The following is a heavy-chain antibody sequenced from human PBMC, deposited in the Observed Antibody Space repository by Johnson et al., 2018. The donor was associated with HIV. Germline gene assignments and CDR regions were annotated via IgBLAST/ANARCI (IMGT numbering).Heavy chain of an antibody. CDR2: IYSGGST. CDR1: GFTVSSNY. Sequence: VQLVESGGGLVQPGGSLRLSCAASGFTVSSNYMSWVRQAPGKGLEWVSVIYSGGSTYYADSVKGRFTISRDNSKNTLYLQMHSLRAEDTALYYCARKQWLEIPSDALDVWGQGTMVTVSS. CDR3: ARKQWLEIPSDALDV. D-gene: IGHD6-19*01. V-gene: IGHV3-66*01. J-gene: IGHJ3*01.